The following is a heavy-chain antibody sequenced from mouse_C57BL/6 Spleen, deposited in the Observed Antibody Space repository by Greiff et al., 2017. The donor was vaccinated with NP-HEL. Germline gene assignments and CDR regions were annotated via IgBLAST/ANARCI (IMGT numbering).Heavy chain of an antibody. CDR2: INPGSGGT. Sequence: VQLQQSGAELVRPGTSVKVSCKASGYAFTNYLIEWVKQRPGQGLEWIGVINPGSGGTNYNEKFKGKATLTADKSSSTAYMLLSSLTSEDSAVYFCARSYYGSSYGAYWGQGTLVTVSA. V-gene: IGHV1-54*01. CDR1: GYAFTNYL. D-gene: IGHD1-1*01. J-gene: IGHJ3*01. CDR3: ARSYYGSSYGAY.